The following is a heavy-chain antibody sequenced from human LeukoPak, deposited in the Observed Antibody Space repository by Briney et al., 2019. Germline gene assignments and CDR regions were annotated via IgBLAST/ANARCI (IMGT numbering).Heavy chain of an antibody. Sequence: SETLSLTCTVSGGSISSYYWSWIRQPPGKGLEWIGYIYYSGSTNYNPSLKSRDTISVDTSKNQFSLKLSSVTAADTAVYYCARDLSYDSSGYYLYYYYYYMDVWGKGTTVTVSS. CDR1: GGSISSYY. J-gene: IGHJ6*03. CDR3: ARDLSYDSSGYYLYYYYYYMDV. D-gene: IGHD3-22*01. CDR2: IYYSGST. V-gene: IGHV4-59*12.